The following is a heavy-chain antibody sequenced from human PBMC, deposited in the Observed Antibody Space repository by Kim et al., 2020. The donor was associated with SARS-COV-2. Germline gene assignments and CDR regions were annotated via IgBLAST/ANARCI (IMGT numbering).Heavy chain of an antibody. D-gene: IGHD3-22*01. CDR2: IYYSGST. J-gene: IGHJ6*02. V-gene: IGHV4-59*13. Sequence: SETLSLTCTVSGGSISSYYWSWIRQPPGKGLEWIGYIYYSGSTNYNPSLKSRVTISVDTSKNQFSLKLSSVTAADTAVYYCARALILGARDYDSSGYLLYYYYGMDVWGQGTTVTVSS. CDR3: ARALILGARDYDSSGYLLYYYYGMDV. CDR1: GGSISSYY.